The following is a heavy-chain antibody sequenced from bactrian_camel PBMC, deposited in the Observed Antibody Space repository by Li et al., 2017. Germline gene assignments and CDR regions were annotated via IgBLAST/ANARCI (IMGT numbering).Heavy chain of an antibody. V-gene: IGHV3S53*01. Sequence: HVQLVESGGGSVQAGGSLRLSCVASGSMPSMNCLGWVRQAPGKEREGVAVITRIHGGTAYADSVKGRFIISRDNSKMTWSLQMNNLKSEDTAVYYCAAEVEERRMPPLQALGDGESVTRATGPRSPSP. J-gene: IGHJ4*01. CDR1: GSMPSMNC. CDR2: ITRIHGGT. D-gene: IGHD3*01.